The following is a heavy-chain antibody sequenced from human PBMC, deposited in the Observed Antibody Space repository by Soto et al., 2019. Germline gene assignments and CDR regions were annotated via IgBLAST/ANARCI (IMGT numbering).Heavy chain of an antibody. CDR2: THNRGST. J-gene: IGHJ3*02. D-gene: IGHD5-12*01. CDR3: ARVREYSGYGNAFDI. Sequence: SDTLSLTCSISGGPITTTSYYWRWVRHPPGKGLEWIGSTHNRGSTYYNPSLKSRDTISVHTSKTQFSLKLTSVTAADTAAYYCARVREYSGYGNAFDIWGRGTMVT. V-gene: IGHV4-39*07. CDR1: GGPITTTSYY.